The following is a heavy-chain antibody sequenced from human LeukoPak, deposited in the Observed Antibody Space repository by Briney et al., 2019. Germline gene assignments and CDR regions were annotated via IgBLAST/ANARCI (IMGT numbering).Heavy chain of an antibody. D-gene: IGHD3-22*01. Sequence: GGSLRLSCAASGFTFSSYGMHWVRQAPGKGLEWVAFIRYDGSNKYYADSVKGRFTISRDNSKNTLYLQMNSLRAEDTAVYYCAKDYDSSGLGPSDAFDIWGQGTMVTVSS. CDR1: GFTFSSYG. CDR3: AKDYDSSGLGPSDAFDI. CDR2: IRYDGSNK. J-gene: IGHJ3*02. V-gene: IGHV3-30*02.